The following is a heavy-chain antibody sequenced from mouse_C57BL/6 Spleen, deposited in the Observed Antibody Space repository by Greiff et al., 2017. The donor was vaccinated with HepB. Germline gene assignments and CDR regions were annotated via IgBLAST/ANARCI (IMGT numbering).Heavy chain of an antibody. J-gene: IGHJ2*01. CDR2: IHPSDSDT. D-gene: IGHD1-1*01. V-gene: IGHV1-74*01. CDR3: ATIITTVVAYYFDY. Sequence: VKLQQPGAELVKPGASVKVSCKASGYTFTSYWMHWVKQRPGQGLEWIGRIHPSDSDTNYNQKFKGKATLTVDKSSSTAYMQLSSLTSEDSAVYYCATIITTVVAYYFDYWGQGTTLTVSS. CDR1: GYTFTSYW.